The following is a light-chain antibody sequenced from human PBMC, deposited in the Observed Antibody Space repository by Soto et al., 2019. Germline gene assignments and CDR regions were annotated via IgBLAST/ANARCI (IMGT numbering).Light chain of an antibody. CDR2: DAS. J-gene: IGKJ1*01. CDR3: QQRYNWPRT. Sequence: EIVLTQSPATLSLSPGERATLSCRASQSVYNYLAWYQQNPGQAPRLLIYDASNRATGIPARFSGSGSGTDFTLTISSLEPEDFAIYYCQQRYNWPRTFGQGTKV. V-gene: IGKV3-11*01. CDR1: QSVYNY.